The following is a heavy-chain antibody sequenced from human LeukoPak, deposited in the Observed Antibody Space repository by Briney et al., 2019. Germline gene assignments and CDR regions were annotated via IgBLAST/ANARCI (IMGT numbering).Heavy chain of an antibody. D-gene: IGHD2-21*02. CDR3: AKDQAFTSSRLNWFDP. J-gene: IGHJ5*02. CDR2: ISGSGGST. V-gene: IGHV3-23*01. Sequence: GGSLRLSCAASGFTFSRYAMSWVRQAPGKGLEWVSAISGSGGSTYYADSVKGRFTISRDNSKNTLYLQMNSLRAEDTAVYYCAKDQAFTSSRLNWFDPWGQGTLVTVSS. CDR1: GFTFSRYA.